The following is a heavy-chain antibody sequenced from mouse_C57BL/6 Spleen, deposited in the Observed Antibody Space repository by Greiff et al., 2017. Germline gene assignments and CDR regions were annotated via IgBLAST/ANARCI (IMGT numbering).Heavy chain of an antibody. CDR2: IRNKANGYTT. V-gene: IGHV7-3*01. Sequence: DVKLVESGGGLVQPGGSLSLSCAASGFTFTDYYMSWVRQPPGKALEWLGFIRNKANGYTTEYSASVKGRFTISRDNSQSILYLQMNALRAEDSATYYCARDYYGISYGGYFDVWGTGTTVTVSS. D-gene: IGHD1-1*01. CDR1: GFTFTDYY. CDR3: ARDYYGISYGGYFDV. J-gene: IGHJ1*03.